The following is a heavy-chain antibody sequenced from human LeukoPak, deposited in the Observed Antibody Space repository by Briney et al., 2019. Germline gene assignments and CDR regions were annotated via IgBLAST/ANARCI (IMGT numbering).Heavy chain of an antibody. J-gene: IGHJ5*02. CDR3: ATDQRVVRGVIKGDNWFDP. V-gene: IGHV3-21*04. D-gene: IGHD3-10*01. Sequence: GGSLRLSCAASGFTFSSYSMSWVRQAPGKGLEWVSSISSSSSYIYYADSVKGRFTISRDNAKNSLYLQMNSLRAEDTAVYYCATDQRVVRGVIKGDNWFDPWGQGTLVTVSS. CDR2: ISSSSSYI. CDR1: GFTFSSYS.